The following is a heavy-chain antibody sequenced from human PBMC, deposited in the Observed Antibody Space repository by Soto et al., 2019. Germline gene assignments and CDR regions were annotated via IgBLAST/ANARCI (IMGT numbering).Heavy chain of an antibody. CDR1: GFTFSSYG. Sequence: GGSLRLSCAASGFTFSSYGMHWVRQAPGKGLEWVAVISYDGSNKYYADSVKGRFTISRDNSKNTLYLQMNSLRAEDTAVYYCAKDRAYYDFWSGYKTPDYWGQGTLVTVSS. CDR3: AKDRAYYDFWSGYKTPDY. CDR2: ISYDGSNK. J-gene: IGHJ4*02. D-gene: IGHD3-3*01. V-gene: IGHV3-30*18.